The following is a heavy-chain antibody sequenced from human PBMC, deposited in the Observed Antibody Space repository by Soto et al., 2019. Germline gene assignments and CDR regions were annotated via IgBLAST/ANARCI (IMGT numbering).Heavy chain of an antibody. CDR2: INAGNGNT. V-gene: IGHV1-3*01. D-gene: IGHD2-2*01. Sequence: QVQLVQSGAEVKKPGASVKVSCKASGYTFTSYAMHWVRQAPGQRLEWMGWINAGNGNTKYSQKFQGRVTITRDTSASTAYRELSSLRSEDTDVSCCARTSGLSAVDYWGQGTLVTVSS. J-gene: IGHJ4*02. CDR3: ARTSGLSAVDY. CDR1: GYTFTSYA.